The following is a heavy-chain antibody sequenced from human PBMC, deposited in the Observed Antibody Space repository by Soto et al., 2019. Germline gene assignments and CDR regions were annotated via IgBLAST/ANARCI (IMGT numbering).Heavy chain of an antibody. CDR2: INHSGST. CDR3: ARGRRYTPVAGTDYYYYYGMDV. CDR1: GGSFSGYY. V-gene: IGHV4-34*01. J-gene: IGHJ6*02. Sequence: TLSLTCAVYGGSFSGYYWSWIRQPPGKGLEWIGEINHSGSTNYNPSLKSRVTISVDTSKSQFSLKLSSVTAADTAVYYCARGRRYTPVAGTDYYYYYGMDVWGQGTTVTVSS. D-gene: IGHD6-19*01.